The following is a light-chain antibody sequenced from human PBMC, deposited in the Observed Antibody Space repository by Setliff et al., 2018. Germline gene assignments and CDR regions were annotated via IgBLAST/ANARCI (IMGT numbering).Light chain of an antibody. J-gene: IGLJ1*01. V-gene: IGLV2-14*03. CDR2: DVS. CDR3: SSYTGTYV. CDR1: SSDVGGYNY. Sequence: QSALTQPASVSGSPGQSITISCTGTSSDVGGYNYVSWYQQHTGKAPKLMIYDVSNRPSGVSNRFSGSKSGNTASLTISGLQDEDEADYYCSSYTGTYVFGSGTKGTV.